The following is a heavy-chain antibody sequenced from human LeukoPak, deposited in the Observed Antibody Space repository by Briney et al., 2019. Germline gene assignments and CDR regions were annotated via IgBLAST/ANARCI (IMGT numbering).Heavy chain of an antibody. CDR2: IYYSGST. J-gene: IGHJ4*02. D-gene: IGHD6-25*01. CDR3: ARGGQRLGGIDY. CDR1: GGSISSYY. Sequence: SETLSLTCTVSGGSISSYYWSWIRQPPGKGLEWIGYIYYSGSTNYNPSLKSRVTISVDTSKNQFSLKLSSVTAADTAVYYCARGGQRLGGIDYWGQGTLVTVSS. V-gene: IGHV4-59*01.